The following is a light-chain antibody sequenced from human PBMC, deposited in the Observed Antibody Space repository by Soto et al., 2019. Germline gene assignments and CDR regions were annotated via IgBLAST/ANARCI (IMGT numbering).Light chain of an antibody. CDR1: QSVGSTY. Sequence: EIVLTQSPGTLSLSPGERAILSCRASQSVGSTYLAWYQQKPGQAPKLLIYGVSSRATGIPDRFSGSGSGTDFTLTINRLEPEDFAVYYCQQYGTSPLTFGPGTKVDI. CDR2: GVS. J-gene: IGKJ3*01. CDR3: QQYGTSPLT. V-gene: IGKV3-20*01.